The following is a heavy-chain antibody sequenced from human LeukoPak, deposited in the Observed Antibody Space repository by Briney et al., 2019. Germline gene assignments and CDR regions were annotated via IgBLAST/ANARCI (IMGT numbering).Heavy chain of an antibody. V-gene: IGHV3-30*02. Sequence: GGSLRLSCAASGFTFSSYGMHWVRQAPGKGLEWVAFIRYDGSNKYYADSVKGRFTISRDNSKNTLYLQMNSLRAEDTAVYYCAKTPRAARPGYYFDYWGQGTLVTVSS. D-gene: IGHD6-6*01. CDR3: AKTPRAARPGYYFDY. J-gene: IGHJ4*02. CDR1: GFTFSSYG. CDR2: IRYDGSNK.